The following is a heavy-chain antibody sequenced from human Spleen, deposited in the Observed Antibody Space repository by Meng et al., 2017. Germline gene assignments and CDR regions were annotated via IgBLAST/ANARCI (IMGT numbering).Heavy chain of an antibody. D-gene: IGHD6-19*01. CDR3: AAGRDSSGWYGFDY. V-gene: IGHV1-58*02. Sequence: SVKVSCKALGGIFSNYVIGWVRQAPGQGLEWIGWIVVGSGNTNYAQKFQERVTITRDMSTSTAYMELSSLRSEDTAVYYCAAGRDSSGWYGFDYWGQGTLVTVSS. J-gene: IGHJ4*02. CDR2: IVVGSGNT. CDR1: GGIFSNYV.